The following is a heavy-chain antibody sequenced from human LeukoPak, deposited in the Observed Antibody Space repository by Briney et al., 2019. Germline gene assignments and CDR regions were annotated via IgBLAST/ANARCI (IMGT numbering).Heavy chain of an antibody. CDR3: ARGNPSMATLDY. CDR2: INPSGGSS. CDR1: GYTFTSYS. Sequence: GASVKVSRKASGYTFTSYSIHWVRQAPGQGLEWLGFINPSGGSSSYAQKFQGRITLTRDTSTSTVYMELNSLRSEDTALYYCARGNPSMATLDYWGQGTLVTVSS. D-gene: IGHD5-24*01. J-gene: IGHJ4*02. V-gene: IGHV1-46*01.